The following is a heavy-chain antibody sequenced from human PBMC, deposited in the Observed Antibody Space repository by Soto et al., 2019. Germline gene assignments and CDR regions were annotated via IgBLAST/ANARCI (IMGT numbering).Heavy chain of an antibody. J-gene: IGHJ4*02. D-gene: IGHD2-21*01. Sequence: GGSLRLSCATSGFPFSDYYMSWIRQAPGKGLEWLSHISPKSTYRNYADSVKGRFTISRDNTKSSLFLQMNSLGVEDTAVYYCARGGGGGMFEHWGQGVLVTVSS. V-gene: IGHV3-11*06. CDR2: ISPKSTYR. CDR3: ARGGGGGMFEH. CDR1: GFPFSDYY.